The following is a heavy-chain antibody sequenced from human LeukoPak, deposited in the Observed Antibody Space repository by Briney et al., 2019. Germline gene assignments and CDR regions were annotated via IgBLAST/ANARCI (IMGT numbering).Heavy chain of an antibody. CDR3: ARYRQLVDALGY. D-gene: IGHD6-6*01. Sequence: ASVKVSCKASGYTFTGYYIHWVRQAPGQGLEWMGWINPNSGGTNYAQKFQGRVTMTRDTSISTAYMELSRLRSDDTAVYYCARYRQLVDALGYWGQGTLVTVSS. J-gene: IGHJ4*02. V-gene: IGHV1-2*02. CDR1: GYTFTGYY. CDR2: INPNSGGT.